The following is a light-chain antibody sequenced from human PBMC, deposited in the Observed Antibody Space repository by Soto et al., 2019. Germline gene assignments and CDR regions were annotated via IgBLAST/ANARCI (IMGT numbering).Light chain of an antibody. CDR2: EVD. V-gene: IGLV2-23*02. CDR3: WAYAGSNSYV. Sequence: QFALAQPASLSLSPGQSITISCTGTSSDIGSYNLVSWYQQHPGKVPKVMIYEVDKRPSGVSNRFSGSKSGNTASLTISGLQAEDEADYYCWAYAGSNSYVFGTGTKVTVL. CDR1: SSDIGSYNL. J-gene: IGLJ1*01.